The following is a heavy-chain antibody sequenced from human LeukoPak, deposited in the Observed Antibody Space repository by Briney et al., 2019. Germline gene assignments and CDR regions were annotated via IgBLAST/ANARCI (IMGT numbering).Heavy chain of an antibody. J-gene: IGHJ6*03. Sequence: GGSLRLSCAASGFTFSSYSMNWVRQAPGKGLEWVSAISGSGGSTYYADSVKGRFTISRDNSKNTLYLQMNSLRAEDTAVYYCAKMASSGYTLYYYYYYYMDVWGKGTTVTVSS. D-gene: IGHD3-22*01. CDR2: ISGSGGST. V-gene: IGHV3-23*01. CDR1: GFTFSSYS. CDR3: AKMASSGYTLYYYYYYYMDV.